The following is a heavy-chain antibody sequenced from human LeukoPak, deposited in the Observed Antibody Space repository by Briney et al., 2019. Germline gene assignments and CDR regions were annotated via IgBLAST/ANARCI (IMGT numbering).Heavy chain of an antibody. CDR3: AREPTMVRGVDY. Sequence: TSSETLSLTCTVSGGSASSGSYDWSWIRQPPGKGLEWIGYIYYSGSTNYNPSLKSRVTISVDTSKNQFSLKLSSVTAADTAVYYCAREPTMVRGVDYWGQGTLVTVSS. D-gene: IGHD3-10*01. CDR2: IYYSGST. V-gene: IGHV4-61*01. J-gene: IGHJ4*02. CDR1: GGSASSGSYD.